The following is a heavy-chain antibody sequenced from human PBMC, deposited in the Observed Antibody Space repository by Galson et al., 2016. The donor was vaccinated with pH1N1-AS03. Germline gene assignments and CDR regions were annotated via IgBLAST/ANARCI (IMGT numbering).Heavy chain of an antibody. CDR2: IYPADPDA. CDR1: GYSFTNYW. Sequence: QSGAEVKKPGESLKISCKGSGYSFTNYWIAWVRQLPGKGLEWMGIIYPADPDARYSPSFQGQVTISADTSHSPAYMQWNSLKASDTAMYYCARQRAVRAFDYWGQGTPVTVSS. CDR3: ARQRAVRAFDY. D-gene: IGHD3-10*01. V-gene: IGHV5-51*01. J-gene: IGHJ4*02.